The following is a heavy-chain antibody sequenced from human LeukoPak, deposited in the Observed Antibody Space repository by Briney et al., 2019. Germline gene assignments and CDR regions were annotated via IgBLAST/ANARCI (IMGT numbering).Heavy chain of an antibody. V-gene: IGHV4-39*01. CDR3: ARSLIYFYYYMDV. CDR2: IYYSGST. D-gene: IGHD3-16*01. CDR1: GASISSSSYY. J-gene: IGHJ6*03. Sequence: SETLSLTCTVSGASISSSSYYWGWIRQPPGKGLEWIGSIYYSGSTYYNPSLKSRVTISVDTSKNQFSLKLSSVTAADTAVYYCARSLIYFYYYMDVWGKGTTVTVSS.